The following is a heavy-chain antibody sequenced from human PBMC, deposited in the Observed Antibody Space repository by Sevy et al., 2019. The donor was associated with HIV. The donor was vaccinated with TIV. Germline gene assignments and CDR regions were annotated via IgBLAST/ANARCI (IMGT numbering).Heavy chain of an antibody. J-gene: IGHJ5*02. V-gene: IGHV3-30*04. Sequence: GGSLRLSCAASGFTFSVFGMHWVRQAPGKGLEWVAVISHDGRNNKYNADSVKGRFTISRDNSKNMLYLQMNSLRADDTAIYYCARDRGEILRSAFKSWGQGTLVTVSS. CDR3: ARDRGEILRSAFKS. CDR2: ISHDGRNNK. CDR1: GFTFSVFG. D-gene: IGHD3-10*01.